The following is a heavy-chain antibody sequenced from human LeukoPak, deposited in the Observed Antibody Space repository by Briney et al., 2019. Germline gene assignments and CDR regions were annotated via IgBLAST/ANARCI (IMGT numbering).Heavy chain of an antibody. D-gene: IGHD2-2*01. CDR1: GGTFSSYA. CDR3: ARDRPGIVVVPAAGGWFDP. Sequence: SVKVSCEASGGTFSSYAISWVRQAPGQGLEWMGRIIPILGIANYAQKFQGRVTITADKSTSTAYMELSSLRSEDTAVYYCARDRPGIVVVPAAGGWFDPWGQGTLVTVSS. J-gene: IGHJ5*02. CDR2: IIPILGIA. V-gene: IGHV1-69*04.